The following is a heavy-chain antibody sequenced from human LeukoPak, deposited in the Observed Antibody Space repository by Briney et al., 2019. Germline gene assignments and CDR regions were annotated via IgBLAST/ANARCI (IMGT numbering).Heavy chain of an antibody. Sequence: SETLSLTCTASGGSISSSSYYWGWIRQPPGKGLEWIGSIYYSGSTYYNPSLKSRVTISVDTSKNQFSLKLSSVTAADTAVYYCARHPYGDYAHPFFDYWGQGTLVTVSS. CDR1: GGSISSSSYY. D-gene: IGHD4-17*01. CDR2: IYYSGST. V-gene: IGHV4-39*01. CDR3: ARHPYGDYAHPFFDY. J-gene: IGHJ4*02.